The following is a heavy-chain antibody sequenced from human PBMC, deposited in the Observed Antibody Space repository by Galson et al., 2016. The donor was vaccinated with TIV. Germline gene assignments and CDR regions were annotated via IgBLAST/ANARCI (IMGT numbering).Heavy chain of an antibody. CDR3: ARGHYYDSSGYSFDV. D-gene: IGHD3-22*01. CDR1: GYTFTSFD. V-gene: IGHV1-8*01. CDR2: MSPSNGNT. Sequence: SVKVSCKASGYTFTSFDISWIRQAPGQGLEWMGWMSPSNGNTGYAQKFRGRITMTRHTSTTTVYMELSGLTSEDTAVYYCARGHYYDSSGYSFDVWGQGTLVTVS. J-gene: IGHJ4*02.